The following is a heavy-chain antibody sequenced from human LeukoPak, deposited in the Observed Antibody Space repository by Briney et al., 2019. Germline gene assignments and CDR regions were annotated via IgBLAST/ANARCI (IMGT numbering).Heavy chain of an antibody. D-gene: IGHD1-26*01. CDR1: GFTFDDYG. V-gene: IGHV3-20*03. CDR2: INWNGGST. Sequence: PGGSLRLSYAASGFTFDDYGMSWVRQAPGKGLEWVSGINWNGGSTGYADSVKGRFTISRDNAKNSLYLQMNSLRAEDTALYYCARTLGGSYESDYWGQGTLVTVSS. CDR3: ARTLGGSYESDY. J-gene: IGHJ4*02.